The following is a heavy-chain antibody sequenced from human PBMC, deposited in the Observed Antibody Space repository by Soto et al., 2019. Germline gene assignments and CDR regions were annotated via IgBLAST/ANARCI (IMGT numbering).Heavy chain of an antibody. CDR2: LDGAGGST. J-gene: IGHJ6*02. Sequence: GGSLRLSCLASGFTFSDFAMTWVRHVPGRGLEWVASLDGAGGSTYYAESVRGRFSISRDNSQNTLFLQMKRLTVDDTAIYYCAAPRDEYGSGVSWFTYGMDIWGQGTTVTVS. D-gene: IGHD3-10*01. CDR3: AAPRDEYGSGVSWFTYGMDI. CDR1: GFTFSDFA. V-gene: IGHV3-23*01.